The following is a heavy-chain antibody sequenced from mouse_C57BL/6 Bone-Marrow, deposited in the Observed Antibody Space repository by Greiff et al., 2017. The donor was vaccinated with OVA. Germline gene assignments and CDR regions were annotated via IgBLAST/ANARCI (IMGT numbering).Heavy chain of an antibody. Sequence: EVQLVESGGGLVKPGGSLKLSCAASGFPFSDYGMHWVRQAPEKGLEWVAYISSGSSTIYYADTVKGRFTISRDNAKNTLFLQMTSLRSEDTAMYYCARGAAAWFAYWGQGTLVTVSA. CDR2: ISSGSSTI. J-gene: IGHJ3*01. CDR1: GFPFSDYG. D-gene: IGHD6-1*01. CDR3: ARGAAAWFAY. V-gene: IGHV5-17*01.